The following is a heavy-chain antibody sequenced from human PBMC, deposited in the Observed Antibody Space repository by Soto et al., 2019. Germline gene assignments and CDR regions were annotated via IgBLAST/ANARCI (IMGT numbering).Heavy chain of an antibody. CDR1: GGSISSSSYY. V-gene: IGHV4-39*01. D-gene: IGHD6-19*01. CDR3: ARHGDIAVAGYDAFDI. Sequence: SETLSLTCTVSGGSISSSSYYWGWIRQPPGKGLEWIGSIYYSGSTYYNPSLKSRVTISVDTSKNQFSLKLSSVTAADTAVYYCARHGDIAVAGYDAFDIWGQGTMVTVSS. CDR2: IYYSGST. J-gene: IGHJ3*02.